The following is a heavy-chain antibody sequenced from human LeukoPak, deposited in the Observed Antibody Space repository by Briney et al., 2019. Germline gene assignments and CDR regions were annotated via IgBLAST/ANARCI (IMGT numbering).Heavy chain of an antibody. CDR3: ARARYCSSSSCYSDH. D-gene: IGHD2-2*01. V-gene: IGHV7-4-1*02. J-gene: IGHJ4*02. CDR2: INTDTGNP. CDR1: GYTFTGYY. Sequence: ASVKVSCKASGYTFTGYYMHWVRQAPGQGLEWMGWINTDTGNPTYAQGFTGRFVFSLDTSVSTAYLQISSLKAEDTAVYYCARARYCSSSSCYSDHWGQGTLVTVSS.